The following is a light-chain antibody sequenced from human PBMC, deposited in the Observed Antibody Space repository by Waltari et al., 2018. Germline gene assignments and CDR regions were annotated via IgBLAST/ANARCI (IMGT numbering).Light chain of an antibody. CDR2: AAS. CDR1: QSISSY. Sequence: DIQMTQSPSSLSASVGDRDTITCRASQSISSYLNWYQQKPGKAPKLLIYAASSLQSGVQSRFSGSGSGTDFTLTISSLQPEDFATYYCQQSYSTPRTFGQGTKLEIK. CDR3: QQSYSTPRT. J-gene: IGKJ1*01. V-gene: IGKV1-39*01.